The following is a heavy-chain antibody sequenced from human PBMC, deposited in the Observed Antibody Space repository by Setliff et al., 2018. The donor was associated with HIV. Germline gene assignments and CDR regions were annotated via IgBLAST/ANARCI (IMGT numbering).Heavy chain of an antibody. Sequence: SETLSLTCTVSGGSISNYYWSWIRQPPGKGLEWIGYIYYSGSTNYNPSLKSRVTILVDTSKNQFSLKLSSVTAADTAVYFCARMAAAGRGHYYYYVDVWGKGTTVTVSS. CDR1: GGSISNYY. V-gene: IGHV4-59*12. D-gene: IGHD6-13*01. J-gene: IGHJ6*03. CDR2: IYYSGST. CDR3: ARMAAAGRGHYYYYVDV.